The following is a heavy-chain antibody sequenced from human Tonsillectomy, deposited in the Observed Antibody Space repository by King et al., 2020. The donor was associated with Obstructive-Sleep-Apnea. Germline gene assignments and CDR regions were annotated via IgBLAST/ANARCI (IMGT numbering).Heavy chain of an antibody. CDR3: AGDIAAAHYYYYGMDV. Sequence: VQLVESGGGLVKPGGSLRLSCAASGFTFSSYSMNWVRQAPGKGLEWVSSISSSSSYIYYADSVKGRFTISRDNAKNSLYLQMNSLRAEDTAVYYCAGDIAAAHYYYYGMDVWGQGTTVTVSS. J-gene: IGHJ6*02. V-gene: IGHV3-21*01. D-gene: IGHD6-13*01. CDR1: GFTFSSYS. CDR2: ISSSSSYI.